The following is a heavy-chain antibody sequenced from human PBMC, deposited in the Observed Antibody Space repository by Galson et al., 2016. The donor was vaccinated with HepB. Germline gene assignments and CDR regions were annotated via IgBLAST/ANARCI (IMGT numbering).Heavy chain of an antibody. V-gene: IGHV4-31*03. CDR2: IHYSGNT. D-gene: IGHD1-26*01. CDR3: ARARVGSTDY. CDR1: GGSISSDGHY. J-gene: IGHJ4*02. Sequence: TLSLTCTVSGGSISSDGHYWSWIRQHPGKGLEWIGYIHYSGNTYYNPSVKSRVIISVDTSKNQFSLELRSVTAADTAVYYCARARVGSTDYWGQGTLVTVSS.